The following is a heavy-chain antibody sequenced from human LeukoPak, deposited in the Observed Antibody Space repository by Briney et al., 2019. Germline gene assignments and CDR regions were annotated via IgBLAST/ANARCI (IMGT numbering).Heavy chain of an antibody. CDR3: ARDSRLGNGYSFYAFDI. CDR1: GGTFSSYA. V-gene: IGHV1-69*01. D-gene: IGHD3-22*01. J-gene: IGHJ3*02. CDR2: IIPIFGTT. Sequence: GSSVKVSCKASGGTFSSYAISWVRQAPGQELEWMGGIIPIFGTTNYAQKFQGRVTITADESTTTAYMELSSLRSEDTAVYYCARDSRLGNGYSFYAFDIWGQGTMVTVSS.